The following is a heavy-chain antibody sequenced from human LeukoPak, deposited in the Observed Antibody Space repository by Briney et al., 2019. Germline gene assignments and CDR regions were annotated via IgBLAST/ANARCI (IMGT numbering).Heavy chain of an antibody. J-gene: IGHJ4*02. V-gene: IGHV4-59*08. CDR2: IYYSGAT. CDR3: ARFGITVVRGGKYYFDY. CDR1: GGSISNYY. Sequence: SETLSLTCTVSGGSISNYYWSWIRQPPGKGLEWIGHIYYSGATKYNPSLKSRITISVDTSKNQFSLMLSSVTAADTAVYYCARFGITVVRGGKYYFDYWGQGTLVTDSS. D-gene: IGHD3-10*01.